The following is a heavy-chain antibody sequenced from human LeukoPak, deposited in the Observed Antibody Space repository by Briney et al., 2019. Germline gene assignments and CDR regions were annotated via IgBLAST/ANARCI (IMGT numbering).Heavy chain of an antibody. CDR3: ARDPEQLYYFDY. CDR2: ISYDGSNK. D-gene: IGHD6-6*01. J-gene: IGHJ4*02. Sequence: GGSLGLSCAASGFTFSSYAMHWVRQAPGKGLEWVAVISYDGSNKYYADSVKGRFTISRDNSKNTLYLQMNSLRAEDTAVYYCARDPEQLYYFDYWGQGTLVTVSS. CDR1: GFTFSSYA. V-gene: IGHV3-30-3*01.